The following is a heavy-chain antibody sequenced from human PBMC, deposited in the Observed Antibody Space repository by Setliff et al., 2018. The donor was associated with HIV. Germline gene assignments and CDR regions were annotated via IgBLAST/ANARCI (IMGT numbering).Heavy chain of an antibody. J-gene: IGHJ4*02. Sequence: GGSLRLSCAASGFTFSTYTMNWARQAPGKGLEWVSSISSSSYYIYYADSLEGRFTISRDNAQNSLFLQMNSLRAEDTAIYYCARDVTVRLSVEYYFDYWGQGTLVTVSS. V-gene: IGHV3-21*01. CDR2: ISSSSYYI. CDR3: ARDVTVRLSVEYYFDY. D-gene: IGHD2-15*01. CDR1: GFTFSTYT.